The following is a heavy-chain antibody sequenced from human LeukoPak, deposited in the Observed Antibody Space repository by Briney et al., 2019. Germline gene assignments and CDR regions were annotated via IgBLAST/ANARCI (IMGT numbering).Heavy chain of an antibody. Sequence: GASVKVSCKASGYTFTSYGISWVRQAPGQGLEWMGWISAYNGNTNYAQKLQGRVTMTTDTSTSTAYMELRSLRSDDTAVYYCAREPGGSSGYYGTSPEDYWGQGTLVTVSS. V-gene: IGHV1-18*01. CDR1: GYTFTSYG. J-gene: IGHJ4*02. CDR2: ISAYNGNT. CDR3: AREPGGSSGYYGTSPEDY. D-gene: IGHD3-22*01.